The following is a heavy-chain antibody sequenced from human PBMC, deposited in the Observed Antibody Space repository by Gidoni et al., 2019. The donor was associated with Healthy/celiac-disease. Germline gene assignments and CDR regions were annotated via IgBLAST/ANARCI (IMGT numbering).Heavy chain of an antibody. D-gene: IGHD2-2*01. J-gene: IGHJ6*02. V-gene: IGHV1-46*03. CDR1: GYTFTSYY. Sequence: QVQLVQSGAEVTKPGASVQVSCKASGYTFTSYYMPWVRQAPGQGLEWMGIINPSGGSTSYAQKFQGRVTMTRDTSTSTVYMELSSLRSEDTAVYYCAREDIVVVPAAISSYYYYGMDVWGQGTTVTVSS. CDR2: INPSGGST. CDR3: AREDIVVVPAAISSYYYYGMDV.